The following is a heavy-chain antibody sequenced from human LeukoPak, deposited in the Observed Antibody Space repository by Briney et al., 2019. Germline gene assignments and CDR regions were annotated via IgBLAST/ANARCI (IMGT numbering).Heavy chain of an antibody. CDR2: IYYSGST. CDR3: ARDRLSGGSGSYGYDY. CDR1: GGSISSGSYY. D-gene: IGHD3-10*01. Sequence: SETLSLTCTVSGGSISSGSYYWGWIRQPPGQGLEWIGSIYYSGSTYYNPSLKSRVTISVDTSKNQFSLKLSSVTAADTAVYYCARDRLSGGSGSYGYDYWGQGTLVTVSS. V-gene: IGHV4-39*02. J-gene: IGHJ4*02.